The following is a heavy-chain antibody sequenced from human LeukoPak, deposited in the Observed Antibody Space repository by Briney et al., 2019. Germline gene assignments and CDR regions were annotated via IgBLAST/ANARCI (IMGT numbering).Heavy chain of an antibody. V-gene: IGHV4-39*01. J-gene: IGHJ3*02. D-gene: IGHD1-26*01. CDR3: ARPAYRGSYYDAFDI. Sequence: SETLSLTCTVSGGSISSSSYYWGWIRQPPGKGLEWIGSIYYSGSTYYNPSLKSRVTISVDTSKNKFSLKLDSVTAADTAVYYCARPAYRGSYYDAFDIWGQGTMVTVSS. CDR2: IYYSGST. CDR1: GGSISSSSYY.